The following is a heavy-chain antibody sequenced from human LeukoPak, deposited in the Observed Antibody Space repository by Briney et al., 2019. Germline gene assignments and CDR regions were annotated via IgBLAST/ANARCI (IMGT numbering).Heavy chain of an antibody. CDR2: INAGNGNT. J-gene: IGHJ6*02. V-gene: IGHV1-3*01. D-gene: IGHD1-26*01. CDR3: ARDVGGDYYYYYGMDV. Sequence: ASVKVSCKASGYTFTNYALHWVRQAPGQRLEWMGWINAGNGNTKYSQKFQGRVTITRDTSASTAYMELSSLRSEDTAVYYCARDVGGDYYYYYGMDVWGQGTTVTVSS. CDR1: GYTFTNYA.